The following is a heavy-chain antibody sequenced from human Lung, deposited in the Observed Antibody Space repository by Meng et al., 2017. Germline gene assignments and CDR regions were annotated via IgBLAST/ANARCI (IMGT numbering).Heavy chain of an antibody. CDR2: TNYRYKWYN. V-gene: IGHV6-1*01. D-gene: IGHD6-19*01. J-gene: IGHJ4*02. Sequence: QVHLQQSGQGLVKPSQTLSLTCAITGDSVFSNSAAWNWIRQSPSRGLDWLGRTNYRYKWYNGYAVSVRSRITINPDISKNQFSLQLNSVTHEDTAVYYCARSQQWLDSWGQGTLVTVSS. CDR1: GDSVFSNSAA. CDR3: ARSQQWLDS.